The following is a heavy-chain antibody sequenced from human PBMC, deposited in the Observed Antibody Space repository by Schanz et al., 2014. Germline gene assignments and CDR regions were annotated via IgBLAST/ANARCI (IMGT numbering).Heavy chain of an antibody. CDR3: AGTYCSSTSCYTGYYYMDV. J-gene: IGHJ6*03. V-gene: IGHV1-69*02. CDR2: IIPILGIA. D-gene: IGHD2-2*02. Sequence: QVQLVQSEAEVKKPGSSVKVSCKASGGTFSSYTISWVRQAPGQGLEWMGRIIPILGIANYAQNFQGRVTITADKSTSTAYMELTSLRSEDTAVYYCAGTYCSSTSCYTGYYYMDVWGTGTTVTVSS. CDR1: GGTFSSYT.